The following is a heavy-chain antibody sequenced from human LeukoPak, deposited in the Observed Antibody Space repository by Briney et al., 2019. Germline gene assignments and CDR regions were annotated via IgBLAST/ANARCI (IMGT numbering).Heavy chain of an antibody. CDR2: INPTGGST. CDR3: ARPRYYDILTGYPMEQYYFDY. CDR1: GYTFISYQ. V-gene: IGHV1-46*01. D-gene: IGHD3-9*01. Sequence: ASVKVSCKASGYTFISYQMHWVRQAPGQGLEWMGIINPTGGSTSHAQKFQGRVTMTRDTSTSTVYMELSSLRSEDTAVYYCARPRYYDILTGYPMEQYYFDYWGQGTLVTVSS. J-gene: IGHJ4*02.